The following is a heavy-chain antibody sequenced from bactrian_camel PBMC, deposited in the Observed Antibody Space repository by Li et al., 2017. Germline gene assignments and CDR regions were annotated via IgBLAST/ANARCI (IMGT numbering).Heavy chain of an antibody. Sequence: LVESGGGSVQAGGSLRLSCGYTYDGGDMAWFRQAPGMEREGVAAISSAGSADYADSVKGRFTISKDNERNTLALQMNSLKPEDSDMYYCASAAYHRNWARLEKRYYSYWGQGTQVTVS. J-gene: IGHJ4*01. CDR1: YTYDGGD. CDR2: ISSAGSA. CDR3: ASAAYHRNWARLEKRYYSY. V-gene: IGHV3S55*01. D-gene: IGHD3*01.